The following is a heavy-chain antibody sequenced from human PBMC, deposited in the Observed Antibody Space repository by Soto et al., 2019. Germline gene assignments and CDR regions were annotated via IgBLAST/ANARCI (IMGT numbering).Heavy chain of an antibody. CDR1: GFTFSTYS. D-gene: IGHD4-17*01. V-gene: IGHV3-23*01. CDR3: AKDMRPDGVWDFGH. CDR2: IIQDGTP. J-gene: IGHJ4*02. Sequence: EVQLLESGGGLVQPGGSLRLSCEASGFTFSTYSMAWVRQAPGRGPEWVSGIIQDGTPHYADSVKGRFTISRDNSRSSVYLEMIALRGEDTAVYYCAKDMRPDGVWDFGHWGQGTLVTVSS.